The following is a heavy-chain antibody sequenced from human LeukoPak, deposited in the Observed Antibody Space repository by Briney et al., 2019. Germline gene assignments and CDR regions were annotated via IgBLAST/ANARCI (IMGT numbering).Heavy chain of an antibody. CDR3: ATMKAVRVNDFWSGYPDN. CDR2: IYHTGTT. D-gene: IGHD3-3*01. Sequence: SETLSLTCSVSGVSIRSTTHYWSWIRQPPGKGLQWIGYIYHTGTTNYNPSLRSRVTISVDTSKNQFSLKLSSVTAADTAMYYCATMKAVRVNDFWSGYPDNWGQGTLVTVSS. CDR1: GVSIRSTTHY. J-gene: IGHJ4*02. V-gene: IGHV4-61*01.